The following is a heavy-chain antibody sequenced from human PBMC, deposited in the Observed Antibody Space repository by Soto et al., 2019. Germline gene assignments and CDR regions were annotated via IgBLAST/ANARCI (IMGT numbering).Heavy chain of an antibody. J-gene: IGHJ4*02. Sequence: EVQLLESGGGLVQPGGSLRLSCAASGFTFSSYAMSWVRQAPGKGLEWVSAISGSGGSTYYADSVKDRFTISRDSPKNTLYLQMNILRAEDTAVYYCARNCSSTSCINYWGQGTLVTVSS. CDR3: ARNCSSTSCINY. CDR1: GFTFSSYA. CDR2: ISGSGGST. V-gene: IGHV3-23*01. D-gene: IGHD2-2*01.